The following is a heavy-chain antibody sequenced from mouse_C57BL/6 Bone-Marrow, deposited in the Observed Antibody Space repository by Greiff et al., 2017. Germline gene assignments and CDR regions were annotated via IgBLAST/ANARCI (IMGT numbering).Heavy chain of an antibody. CDR3: ARDDGYPLYYYAMDY. CDR2: IYPRSGNT. J-gene: IGHJ4*01. V-gene: IGHV1-81*01. CDR1: GYTFTSYG. D-gene: IGHD2-3*01. Sequence: QVQLKESGAELARPGASVKLSCKASGYTFTSYGISWVKQRTGQGLAWIGEIYPRSGNTYYNEKFKGKATLTADKSSSTAYMELRSLTSEDSAVYFCARDDGYPLYYYAMDYWGQGTSVTVSS.